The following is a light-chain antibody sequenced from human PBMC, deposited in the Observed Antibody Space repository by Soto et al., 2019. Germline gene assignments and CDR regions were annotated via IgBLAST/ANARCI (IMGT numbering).Light chain of an antibody. J-gene: IGKJ1*01. V-gene: IGKV1-5*01. CDR3: QLLET. CDR2: DSF. CDR1: QSVSSG. Sequence: DIQMTQAPSTLCAAVGGRVTSTCGARQSVSSGLAWYQQKAGKAPKLLSYDSFSLESGVPSRFSGSGSATEFPLPFSSLQPDEFATYYCQLLETFREGNKV.